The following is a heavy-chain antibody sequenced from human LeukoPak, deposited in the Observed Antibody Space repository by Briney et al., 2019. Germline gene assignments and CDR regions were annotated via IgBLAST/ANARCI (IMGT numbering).Heavy chain of an antibody. D-gene: IGHD3-10*01. V-gene: IGHV3-64*01. Sequence: PGGSLRLSCVASGFTFSGYAMHWVRQAPGKGLEYVSSISRNGGTTYYANSVRGRFTISRDNSKNTLYLQMNNLRAEDTAVYYCARDWGFGELFYWGQGTLVTVSS. CDR3: ARDWGFGELFY. J-gene: IGHJ4*02. CDR1: GFTFSGYA. CDR2: ISRNGGTT.